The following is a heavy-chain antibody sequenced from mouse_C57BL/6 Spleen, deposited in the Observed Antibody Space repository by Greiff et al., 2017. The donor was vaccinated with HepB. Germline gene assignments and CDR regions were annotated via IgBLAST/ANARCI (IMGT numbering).Heavy chain of an antibody. CDR1: GFTFSDYY. V-gene: IGHV5-12*01. CDR2: ISNGGGST. Sequence: EVMLVESGGGLVQPGGSLKLSCAASGFTFSDYYMYWVRQTPEKRLEWVAYISNGGGSTYYPDTVKGRFTISRYNAKNTLYLQMSRLKSEDTAMYYCARRGLRYYAMDYWGQGTSVTVSS. D-gene: IGHD2-4*01. CDR3: ARRGLRYYAMDY. J-gene: IGHJ4*01.